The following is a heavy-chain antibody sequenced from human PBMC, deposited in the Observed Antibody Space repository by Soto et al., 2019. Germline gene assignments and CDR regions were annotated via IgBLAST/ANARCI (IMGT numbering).Heavy chain of an antibody. V-gene: IGHV4-30-4*01. J-gene: IGHJ5*02. CDR3: ARTPSNRGYYDFWSGPYRGSFDP. Sequence: KTSETLSLTCTVSGGSISSGDYYWSWIRQLPGKGLEWIGYIYYSGSTYYNPSLKSRVTISVDTSKNQFSLKLSSVTAADTAVYYCARTPSNRGYYDFWSGPYRGSFDPWGQGTLVTVSS. D-gene: IGHD3-3*01. CDR2: IYYSGST. CDR1: GGSISSGDYY.